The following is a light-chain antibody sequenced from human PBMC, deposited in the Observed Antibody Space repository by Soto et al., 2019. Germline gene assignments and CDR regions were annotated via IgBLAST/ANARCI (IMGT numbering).Light chain of an antibody. V-gene: IGKV1-12*02. Sequence: DIQMTQSPSSVSASIGDRVTITCRASQIIGSWLAWYQQKPGIAPTLLIYAASSLQRGVPSRFSGSGSGSDFTLSITSLQAEDSATYYCQQANSFPFTFGPGTKVDIK. CDR1: QIIGSW. J-gene: IGKJ3*01. CDR3: QQANSFPFT. CDR2: AAS.